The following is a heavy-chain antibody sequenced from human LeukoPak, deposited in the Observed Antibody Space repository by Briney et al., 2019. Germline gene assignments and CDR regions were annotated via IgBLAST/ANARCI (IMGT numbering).Heavy chain of an antibody. CDR1: GGSFSGYY. J-gene: IGHJ4*02. CDR3: ARIGSGYYRP. D-gene: IGHD3-3*01. CDR2: INHSGST. V-gene: IGHV4-34*01. Sequence: SETLSLTCAVYGGSFSGYYWSWIRQPPGKGLEWIGEINHSGSTNYNPSLTSRVTISVDTSKNQFSLKLSSVTAADTAVYYCARIGSGYYRPWGQGTLVTVCS.